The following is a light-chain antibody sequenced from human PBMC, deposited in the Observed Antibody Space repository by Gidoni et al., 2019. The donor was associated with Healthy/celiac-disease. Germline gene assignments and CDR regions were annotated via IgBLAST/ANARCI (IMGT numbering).Light chain of an antibody. J-gene: IGKJ3*01. Sequence: DIVMTQSPAFLAVSLGERATINCKSSQSVLYSSNNKNYLAWYQQKPGQPPKLLIYWASTRESGVPDRFSGSGSGTDFTLTISSLQAEDVAVYYCQQYYSTPLTFGPGTKVDIK. CDR3: QQYYSTPLT. V-gene: IGKV4-1*01. CDR1: QSVLYSSNNKNY. CDR2: WAS.